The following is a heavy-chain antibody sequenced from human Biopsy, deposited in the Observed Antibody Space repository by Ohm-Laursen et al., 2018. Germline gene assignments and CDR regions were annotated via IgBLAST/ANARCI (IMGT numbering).Heavy chain of an antibody. CDR1: GASVKTSGYF. Sequence: SQTLSLTCSVSGASVKTSGYFWAWSRQRPGRGLEWIGYITYNERTHYNPSLTSRPAISFDTSNNRISLQLRSVSPADMAVYYCVRESKTGTAKAWCFDLWGRGSPVTVPS. D-gene: IGHD3-9*01. J-gene: IGHJ2*01. V-gene: IGHV4-31*03. CDR2: ITYNERT. CDR3: VRESKTGTAKAWCFDL.